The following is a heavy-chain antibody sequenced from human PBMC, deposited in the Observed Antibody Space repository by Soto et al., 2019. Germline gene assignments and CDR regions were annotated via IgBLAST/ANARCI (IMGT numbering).Heavy chain of an antibody. CDR2: INAGNGNT. V-gene: IGHV1-3*01. J-gene: IGHJ4*02. Sequence: QLQLVQSGAEVKKPGASVKVSCKASGYTFTSYAMHWVRQAPGQRLEWMGWINAGNGNTKYSQKFQGRVTITRDTSESTAYMELSSLRSEDTAVYYCARGPGGPDGPGDYWGQGTLVTVSS. D-gene: IGHD2-15*01. CDR3: ARGPGGPDGPGDY. CDR1: GYTFTSYA.